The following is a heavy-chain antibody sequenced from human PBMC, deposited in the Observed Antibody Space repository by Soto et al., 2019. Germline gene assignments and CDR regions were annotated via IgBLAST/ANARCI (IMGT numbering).Heavy chain of an antibody. V-gene: IGHV4-59*01. CDR2: IYYSGSA. CDR3: ARDDREHTESPAPAH. Sequence: QVQLQESGPGLVKPSETLSLTCTVSGGSISTYYWNWIRQPPGKGLESIGYIYYSGSANYSPSLKRRVTISVDTSKNEFSLKLSSVTAADTAIYYCARDDREHTESPAPAHWGQGTLVTVSS. CDR1: GGSISTYY. J-gene: IGHJ4*02. D-gene: IGHD1-26*01.